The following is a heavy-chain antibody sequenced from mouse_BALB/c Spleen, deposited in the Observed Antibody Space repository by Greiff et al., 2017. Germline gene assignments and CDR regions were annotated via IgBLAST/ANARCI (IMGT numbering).Heavy chain of an antibody. CDR2: ISSGSSTI. D-gene: IGHD1-1*01. J-gene: IGHJ4*01. CDR1: GFTFSSFG. Sequence: EVLLVEFGGGLVQPGGSRKFSCAASGFTFSSFGMHWVRQAPEKGLEWVAYISSGSSTIYYADTVKGRFTISRDNPKNTLFLQMTSLRSEDTAMYYCARESSHTTGYAMEYRSQGTSVAVSA. CDR3: ARESSHTTGYAMEY. V-gene: IGHV5-17*02.